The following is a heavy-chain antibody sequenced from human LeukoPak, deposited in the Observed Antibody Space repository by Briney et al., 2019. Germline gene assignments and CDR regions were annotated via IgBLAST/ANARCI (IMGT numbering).Heavy chain of an antibody. CDR1: DGSISSYY. CDR2: IYYSGST. CDR3: ARGPYGSGSYANDY. J-gene: IGHJ4*02. Sequence: SETLSLTCTVSDGSISSYYWSWIRQPPGKGLEWIGYIYYSGSTNYNPSLKSRVTMSVDRSKNQFSLKLSSVTAADTAVYYCARGPYGSGSYANDYWGQGTLVTVSS. V-gene: IGHV4-59*01. D-gene: IGHD3-10*01.